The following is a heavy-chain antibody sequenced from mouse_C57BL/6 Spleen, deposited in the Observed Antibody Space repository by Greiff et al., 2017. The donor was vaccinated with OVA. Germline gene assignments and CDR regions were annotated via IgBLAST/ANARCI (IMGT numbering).Heavy chain of an antibody. CDR2: IDPSDSET. J-gene: IGHJ2*01. D-gene: IGHD2-5*01. CDR1: GYTFTSYW. Sequence: QVQLQQPGAELVRPGSSVKLSCKASGYTFTSYWMHWVKQRPIQGLEWIGNIDPSDSETHYNQKFKDKATLTVDKSSSTAYMQLSSLTSEDSAVYYCARIGNSNCVDYWGQGTTLTVSS. CDR3: ARIGNSNCVDY. V-gene: IGHV1-52*01.